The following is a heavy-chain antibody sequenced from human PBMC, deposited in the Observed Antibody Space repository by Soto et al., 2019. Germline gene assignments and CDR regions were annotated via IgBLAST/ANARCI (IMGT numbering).Heavy chain of an antibody. CDR2: ISYDGSNI. CDR1: GFTFISYA. V-gene: IGHV3-30-3*01. J-gene: IGHJ3*02. CDR3: ARESEAFDI. Sequence: QVQLVESGGGVVQPGRSLRLSCAASGFTFISYAMHWFRQAPGKELDWVAVISYDGSNIYYAESVKGRATISRDNSKSALYLQMNSLRPEDTAVYYCARESEAFDIWGQGTIVTVSS.